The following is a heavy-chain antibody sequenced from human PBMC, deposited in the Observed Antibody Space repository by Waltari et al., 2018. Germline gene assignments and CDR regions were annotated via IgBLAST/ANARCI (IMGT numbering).Heavy chain of an antibody. CDR2: INAGNGNT. J-gene: IGHJ4*02. Sequence: QVQLVQSGAEVKKPGASVKVSCKASGYTFTSYAMHWVRQAPGQRLEWMGWINAGNGNTKDSQEFQGRVTITRDTSASTAYMELSSLRSEDMAVYYCAREGSIAARGQFDYWGQGTLVTVSS. V-gene: IGHV1-3*03. D-gene: IGHD6-6*01. CDR3: AREGSIAARGQFDY. CDR1: GYTFTSYA.